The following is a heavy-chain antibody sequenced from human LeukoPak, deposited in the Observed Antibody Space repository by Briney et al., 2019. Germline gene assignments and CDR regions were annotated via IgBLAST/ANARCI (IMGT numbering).Heavy chain of an antibody. V-gene: IGHV4-34*01. CDR3: ARDRSLTTVTTRWFDP. J-gene: IGHJ5*02. Sequence: SETPSLTCAVYGGSFSGYYWSWIRQPPGKGLEWIGSIYYSGSTYYNPSLKSRVTISVDTSKNQFSLKLSSVTAADTAVYYCARDRSLTTVTTRWFDPWGQGTLVTVSS. CDR1: GGSFSGYY. CDR2: IYYSGST. D-gene: IGHD4-17*01.